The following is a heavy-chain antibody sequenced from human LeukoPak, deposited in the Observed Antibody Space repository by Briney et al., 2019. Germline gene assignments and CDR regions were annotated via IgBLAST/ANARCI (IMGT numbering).Heavy chain of an antibody. J-gene: IGHJ1*01. V-gene: IGHV3-53*05. CDR2: IHSGGRV. CDR3: AKDDSSSWLEYFQH. CDR1: GFTVSDNY. D-gene: IGHD6-13*01. Sequence: PGGSLRLSCAASGFTVSDNYMTWVRQAPGKGLEWVLFIHSGGRVQNADSVKGRFTVSRDNSKNTLYLQINSLRTDDTAVYYCAKDDSSSWLEYFQHWGQGTLVTVSS.